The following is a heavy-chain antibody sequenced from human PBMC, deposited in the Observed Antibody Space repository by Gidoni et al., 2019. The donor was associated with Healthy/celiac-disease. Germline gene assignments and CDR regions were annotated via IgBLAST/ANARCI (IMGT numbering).Heavy chain of an antibody. D-gene: IGHD3-3*01. Sequence: QVQLVESGGGVVQPGGSLRLSCAASGFTFSSYGMHWVRQAPGKGLEWVAFIRYDGSNKYYADSVKGRFTISRDNSKNTLYLQMNSLRAEDTAVYYCAKLAGSITIFGVVIIPDDYWGQGTLVTVSS. CDR1: GFTFSSYG. J-gene: IGHJ4*02. CDR2: IRYDGSNK. CDR3: AKLAGSITIFGVVIIPDDY. V-gene: IGHV3-30*02.